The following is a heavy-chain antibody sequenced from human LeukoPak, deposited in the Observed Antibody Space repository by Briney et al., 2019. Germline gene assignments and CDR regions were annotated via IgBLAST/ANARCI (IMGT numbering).Heavy chain of an antibody. CDR2: INHSGST. CDR3: ARGPVGGGSYRY. Sequence: SETLSLTCAVYGGSFSGYYWSWIRQPPGKGLEWIGEINHSGSTNYNPSLKSRVTISVDTSKNQFSLKLSSVTAADTAVYYCARGPVGGGSYRYWGQGTLVTVSS. V-gene: IGHV4-34*01. J-gene: IGHJ4*02. CDR1: GGSFSGYY. D-gene: IGHD1-26*01.